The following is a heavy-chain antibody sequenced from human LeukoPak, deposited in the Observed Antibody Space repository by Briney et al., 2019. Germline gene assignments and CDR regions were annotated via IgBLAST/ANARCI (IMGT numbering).Heavy chain of an antibody. D-gene: IGHD1-26*01. Sequence: GGSLRLSCAASGFTFSDHYMDWVRQAPGKGLEWVGRTRNKANSYTTEYAASVKGRFTISRDDSKNSLYLQMNSLKTEDTAAYYCARVRSGSLDYWGQGTLVTVSS. CDR2: TRNKANSYTT. CDR3: ARVRSGSLDY. V-gene: IGHV3-72*01. CDR1: GFTFSDHY. J-gene: IGHJ4*02.